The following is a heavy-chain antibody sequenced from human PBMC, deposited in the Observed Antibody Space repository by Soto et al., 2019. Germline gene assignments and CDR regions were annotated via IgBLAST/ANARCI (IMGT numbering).Heavy chain of an antibody. CDR1: GFTFSSYA. D-gene: IGHD1-26*01. Sequence: PGGSLRLSCAASGFTFSSYAMSWVRQAPGKGLEWVSAISGSGGSTYYADSVKGRFTISRDNSKNTLYLQMNSLRAEDTAVYYCAKRARIVGALAHYGMDVWGQGTTVTVSS. J-gene: IGHJ6*02. CDR2: ISGSGGST. CDR3: AKRARIVGALAHYGMDV. V-gene: IGHV3-23*01.